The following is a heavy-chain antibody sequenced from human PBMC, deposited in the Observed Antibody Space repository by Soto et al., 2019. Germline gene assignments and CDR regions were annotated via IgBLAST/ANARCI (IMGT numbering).Heavy chain of an antibody. J-gene: IGHJ5*02. CDR2: INPGNGNT. Sequence: QVQLVQSGAEEKKPGASVKVSCKASGYTFTNYAMHWVRQAPGQRLEWMGWINPGNGNTKYSQRFLDRVTITRVTSASTAYMELSSLRSKDTAMYYCARGKWYNWNHGWFDPWGQGTLVTVSS. CDR3: ARGKWYNWNHGWFDP. V-gene: IGHV1-3*05. CDR1: GYTFTNYA. D-gene: IGHD1-20*01.